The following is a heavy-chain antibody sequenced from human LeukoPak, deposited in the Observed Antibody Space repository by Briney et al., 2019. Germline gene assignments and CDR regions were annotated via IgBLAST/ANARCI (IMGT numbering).Heavy chain of an antibody. Sequence: PSETLSLTCTVSGGSISDYYWSWIRQPPGKGLEWIASIYYTGSGSAKYNPSLKSRVSILVDTSQNQFSLKLTSVTAADTAVYYCARGGLELPDYWGQGTLVTVSS. J-gene: IGHJ4*02. CDR1: GGSISDYY. CDR2: IYYTGSGSA. D-gene: IGHD1-26*01. CDR3: ARGGLELPDY. V-gene: IGHV4-59*01.